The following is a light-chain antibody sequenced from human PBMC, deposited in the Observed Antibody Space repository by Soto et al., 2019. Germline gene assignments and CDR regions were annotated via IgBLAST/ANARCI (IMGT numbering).Light chain of an antibody. CDR3: SSYAGSNNVV. J-gene: IGLJ2*01. CDR1: SSDIGGYNY. V-gene: IGLV2-8*01. Sequence: SALTQPPSASGSPGQSVTISCTGTSSDIGGYNYVCWYQHHPGKAPKLIIYEVSKRPLGVPDRFSGSKSGNTASLTVSGLQAEDEADYYCSSYAGSNNVVFGGGTELTVL. CDR2: EVS.